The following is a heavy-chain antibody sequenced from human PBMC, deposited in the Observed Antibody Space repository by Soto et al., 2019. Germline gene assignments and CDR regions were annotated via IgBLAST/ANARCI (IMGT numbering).Heavy chain of an antibody. J-gene: IGHJ3*02. CDR2: ITSSGGST. CDR1: GFPFSSYV. CDR3: AHPRGYGVFDGVDI. Sequence: GGSLRLSCAASGFPFSSYVMSWVRQAPGKGLEWVSAITSSGGSTYYAESVRGRFTISRDNSINTLYLQMSSLRIEDTAVYYCAHPRGYGVFDGVDIWGQGTVVTVSS. D-gene: IGHD4-17*01. V-gene: IGHV3-23*01.